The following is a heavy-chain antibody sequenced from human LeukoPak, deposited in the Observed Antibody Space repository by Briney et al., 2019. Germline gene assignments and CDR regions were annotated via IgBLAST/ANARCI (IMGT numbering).Heavy chain of an antibody. CDR3: GRHSRSAYTGYENAFDI. CDR1: GDSISSSSYC. CDR2: IYNSANT. D-gene: IGHD5-12*01. Sequence: PSETLSLTCTVSGDSISSSSYCWVWIRQPPGKGLEWIVNIYNSANTHYNPSLKTRITMSVYTAKNQCSLKLNSVTAAETGIYYCGRHSRSAYTGYENAFDIWGQGTMVTVCS. J-gene: IGHJ3*02. V-gene: IGHV4-39*01.